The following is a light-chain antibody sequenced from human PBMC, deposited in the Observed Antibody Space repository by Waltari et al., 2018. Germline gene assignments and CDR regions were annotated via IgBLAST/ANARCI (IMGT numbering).Light chain of an antibody. V-gene: IGKV2-30*02. Sequence: DVVMTQSPLSLPVTLGQPASISCRSSQSLVHSDGSSYLDWFQQRPGQSPRRLIYGVSNRDSGVPDRFSGSASGTDFTLKISRVEAEDVGVYYCMQSKFWHHTFGQGTKLEIK. CDR2: GVS. CDR3: MQSKFWHHT. CDR1: QSLVHSDGSSY. J-gene: IGKJ2*01.